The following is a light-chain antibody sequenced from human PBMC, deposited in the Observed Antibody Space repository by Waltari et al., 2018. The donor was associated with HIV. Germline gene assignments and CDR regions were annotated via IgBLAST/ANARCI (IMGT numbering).Light chain of an antibody. V-gene: IGLV1-47*01. CDR2: AND. CDR3: ATWDDSLNGRI. CDR1: SSNIGRNY. Sequence: QSVLTQPPSASGTPGQRVTISCSGSSSNIGRNYVYWYQQLPGTAPKLFMYANDRGPSGVPDRFSGSRSGTSASLAISGLRSEDEGDYYGATWDDSLNGRIFGGGTKLTV. J-gene: IGLJ2*01.